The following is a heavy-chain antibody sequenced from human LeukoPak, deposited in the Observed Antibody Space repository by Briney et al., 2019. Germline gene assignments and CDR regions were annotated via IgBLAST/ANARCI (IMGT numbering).Heavy chain of an antibody. D-gene: IGHD3-10*01. CDR1: GFTFTSHG. J-gene: IGHJ5*02. CDR3: ARGRRSGGITMIRGVKDRGWFDP. V-gene: IGHV3-30*02. Sequence: GGSLRLSCAASGFTFTSHGMHWVRQAPGKGLEWVAHIRYDGSNKYYTDSVKGRFTISRDDSKKMLYLQMNSLRPEETVLYYCARGRRSGGITMIRGVKDRGWFDPWGQGTLVTVSS. CDR2: IRYDGSNK.